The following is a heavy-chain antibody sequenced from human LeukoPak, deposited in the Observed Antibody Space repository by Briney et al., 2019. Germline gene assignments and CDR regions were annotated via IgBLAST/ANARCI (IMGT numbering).Heavy chain of an antibody. CDR1: GYTFTGYY. J-gene: IGHJ4*02. CDR2: INPNSGGT. V-gene: IGHV1-2*02. D-gene: IGHD2-2*01. Sequence: ASVKVSCKASGYTFTGYYMHWVRQAPGQGPEWMGWINPNSGGTNYAQKFQGRVTMTRDTSISTAYMELSRLRSDDTAVYYCARGPYIVVVPAAFFYWGQGTLVTVSS. CDR3: ARGPYIVVVPAAFFY.